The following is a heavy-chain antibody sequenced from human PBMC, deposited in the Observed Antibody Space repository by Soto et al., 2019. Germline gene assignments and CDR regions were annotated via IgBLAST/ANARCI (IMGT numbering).Heavy chain of an antibody. CDR1: GFTFSSYA. CDR3: AKVVNEQQLVLWGAFDI. Sequence: GGSLRLSCAASGFTFSSYAMSWVRQAPGKGLEWVSAISGSGGSTYYADSVKGRFTISRDNSKNTLYLQMNSLRAEDTAVYYCAKVVNEQQLVLWGAFDIWGQGTMVTVSS. J-gene: IGHJ3*02. D-gene: IGHD6-13*01. CDR2: ISGSGGST. V-gene: IGHV3-23*01.